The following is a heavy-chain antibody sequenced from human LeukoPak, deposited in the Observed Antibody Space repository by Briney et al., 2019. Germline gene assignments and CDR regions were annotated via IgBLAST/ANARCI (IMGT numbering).Heavy chain of an antibody. D-gene: IGHD1-1*01. CDR3: ATNSGWRFDY. CDR2: IQDAGSEM. CDR1: GFTFSTYW. J-gene: IGHJ4*02. Sequence: PGGSLRLSCAASGFTFSTYWMSWVRQAPGKGLEWVANIQDAGSEMYYVDSVKGRFTISRDNAKNALYLQMDSLRAEDTAVYYCATNSGWRFDYWGQGTLVTVSS. V-gene: IGHV3-7*02.